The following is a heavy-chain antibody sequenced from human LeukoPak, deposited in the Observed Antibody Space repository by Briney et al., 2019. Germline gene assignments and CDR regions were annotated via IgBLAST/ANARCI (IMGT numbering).Heavy chain of an antibody. D-gene: IGHD3-10*01. CDR2: INPNSGVT. CDR3: ARELWFGEPLDAFDI. Sequence: ASVKVSCKASGYTFTGYYMHWVRQAPGQGLEWMGWINPNSGVTNYAQKFQGRVTMTRDTSISTAYMELSRLRSDDTAVYYCARELWFGEPLDAFDIWGQGTMVTVSS. J-gene: IGHJ3*02. V-gene: IGHV1-2*02. CDR1: GYTFTGYY.